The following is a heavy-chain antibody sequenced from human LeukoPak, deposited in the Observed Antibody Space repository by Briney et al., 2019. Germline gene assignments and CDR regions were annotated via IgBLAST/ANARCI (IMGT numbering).Heavy chain of an antibody. J-gene: IGHJ4*02. CDR2: IRYDGSNK. D-gene: IGHD2-2*01. V-gene: IGHV3-30*02. Sequence: PGGSLRLSCAASGFTFSSYGMHWVRQAPGKGLEWVAFIRYDGSNKYYADSVKGRFTISRDNSKNTLYLQMNSRRAEDTAVYYCAKASVVPAAMRVRAFDYWGQGTLVTVSS. CDR3: AKASVVPAAMRVRAFDY. CDR1: GFTFSSYG.